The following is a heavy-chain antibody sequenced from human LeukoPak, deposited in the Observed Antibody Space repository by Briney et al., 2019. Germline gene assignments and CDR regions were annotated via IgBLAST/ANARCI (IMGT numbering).Heavy chain of an antibody. CDR3: ARLLAYNSGGEAFDH. CDR1: GFTFSRYW. J-gene: IGHJ4*02. CDR2: INEDGSEK. V-gene: IGHV3-7*01. Sequence: PGGSLRLSCAASGFTFSRYWMSWLRQAPGKGLGWVVNINEDGSEKYYVDSVKGRFSISRDNAKNSLYLQMNSLRAEDTAVYYCARLLAYNSGGEAFDHWGQGTLVTVSS. D-gene: IGHD1-20*01.